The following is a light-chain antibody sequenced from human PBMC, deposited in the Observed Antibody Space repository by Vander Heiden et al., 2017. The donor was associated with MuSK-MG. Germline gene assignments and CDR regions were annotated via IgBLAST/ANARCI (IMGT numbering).Light chain of an antibody. J-gene: IGKJ2*01. V-gene: IGKV4-1*01. CDR2: WAS. Sequence: DCVMIQSPDYLAVSLGERATINCKSSQSVLYSSNNMNYLAWYQQKPGQPPKLLIYWASTRDSGVPDRFSGSGSGTDFTLTISSLQAEDVAVYYCQQDDSTPYTFGQGTKLEIK. CDR1: QSVLYSSNNMNY. CDR3: QQDDSTPYT.